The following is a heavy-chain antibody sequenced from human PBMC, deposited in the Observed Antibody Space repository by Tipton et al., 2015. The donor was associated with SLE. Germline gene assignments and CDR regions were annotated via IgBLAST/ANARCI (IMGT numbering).Heavy chain of an antibody. J-gene: IGHJ2*01. CDR2: IYTSGST. CDR3: ARGDGIAAAGLRGRYFDP. D-gene: IGHD6-13*01. Sequence: TLSLTCTVSGGSISSGSYYWSWIRQPAGKGLEWIGRIYTSGSTNYNPSLKSRVTISVDTSKNQFSLKLSSVTAADTAVYYCARGDGIAAAGLRGRYFDPWGRGTLVTVSS. V-gene: IGHV4-61*02. CDR1: GGSISSGSYY.